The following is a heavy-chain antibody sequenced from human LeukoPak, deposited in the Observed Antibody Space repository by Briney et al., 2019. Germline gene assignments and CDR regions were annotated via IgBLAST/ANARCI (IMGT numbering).Heavy chain of an antibody. CDR2: IYYRGST. V-gene: IGHV4-59*01. CDR1: GGSINNYY. Sequence: SETLSLTCTVSGGSINNYYWSWIRQPPGKGLEWIGYIYYRGSTNYNPSLKSRVTISVDTSKNQFSLKLSSVTAADTAVYYCARAVHYSGSGTYYTIFDYWGQGTVVTVSS. J-gene: IGHJ4*02. CDR3: ARAVHYSGSGTYYTIFDY. D-gene: IGHD3-10*01.